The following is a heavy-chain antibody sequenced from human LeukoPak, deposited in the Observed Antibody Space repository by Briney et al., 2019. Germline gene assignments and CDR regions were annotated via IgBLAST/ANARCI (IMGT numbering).Heavy chain of an antibody. D-gene: IGHD5-12*01. CDR2: IYYSGST. J-gene: IGHJ4*02. CDR3: ARARIVANAYYFDY. Sequence: SETLSLTCTVSGGSISSYYWSWIRQPPGKGLEWIGYIYYSGSTNYNPSLKSRVTISVDTSKNQFSLKLSSVTAADTAVYFCARARIVANAYYFDYWGQGTLVTVSS. V-gene: IGHV4-59*08. CDR1: GGSISSYY.